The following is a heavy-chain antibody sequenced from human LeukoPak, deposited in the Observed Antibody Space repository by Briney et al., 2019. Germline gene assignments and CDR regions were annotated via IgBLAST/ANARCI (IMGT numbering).Heavy chain of an antibody. Sequence: PGGSLRLSCAASGFTFSDYYMSWIRQAPGKGLEWVSYISSSGSTIYYADSVKGRFTISRDNAKNSLHLQMNSLRAEDTAVYYCARDMTTVTISEVETDYWGQGTLVTVSS. CDR2: ISSSGSTI. J-gene: IGHJ4*02. D-gene: IGHD4-11*01. CDR3: ARDMTTVTISEVETDY. CDR1: GFTFSDYY. V-gene: IGHV3-11*04.